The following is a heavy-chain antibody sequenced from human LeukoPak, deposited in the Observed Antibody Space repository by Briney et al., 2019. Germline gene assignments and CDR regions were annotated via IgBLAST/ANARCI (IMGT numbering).Heavy chain of an antibody. D-gene: IGHD3-22*01. Sequence: ASVKVSCKASGYTFTSYGISWVRQAPGQGLEWMGWINPNSGGTNYAQKFQGRVTMTRDTSISTAYMELSRLRSDDTAVYYCARDEAGYYFHWGQGTLVTVSS. J-gene: IGHJ4*02. CDR1: GYTFTSYG. CDR2: INPNSGGT. CDR3: ARDEAGYYFH. V-gene: IGHV1-2*02.